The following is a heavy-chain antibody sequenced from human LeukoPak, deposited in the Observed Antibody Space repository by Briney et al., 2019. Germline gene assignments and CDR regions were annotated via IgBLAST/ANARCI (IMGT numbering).Heavy chain of an antibody. Sequence: SVKVSCKASGGTFSSYAISLVRQAPGQGLEWMGGIIPIFGTANYAQKFQGRVTITADESTNTAYMELSSLRSEDTAVYYCARDSYYYDSSGYYGPFDYWGQGTLVTVSS. CDR3: ARDSYYYDSSGYYGPFDY. D-gene: IGHD3-22*01. V-gene: IGHV1-69*13. CDR1: GGTFSSYA. CDR2: IIPIFGTA. J-gene: IGHJ4*02.